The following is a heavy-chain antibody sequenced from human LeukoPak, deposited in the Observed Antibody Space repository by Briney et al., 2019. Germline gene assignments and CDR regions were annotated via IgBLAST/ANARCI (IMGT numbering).Heavy chain of an antibody. CDR1: AGTMSIYY. CDR3: ARLSSGRPHEYFQH. D-gene: IGHD3-22*01. Sequence: SETLSFNCTVSAGTMSIYYWSWVRQPPGKGLKWIAYIYSSGSTNYNPSLKSRASISIDTSKNQFSLKLTSVTAADTAVYYCARLSSGRPHEYFQHWGQGTLVTVSS. V-gene: IGHV4-59*01. J-gene: IGHJ1*01. CDR2: IYSSGST.